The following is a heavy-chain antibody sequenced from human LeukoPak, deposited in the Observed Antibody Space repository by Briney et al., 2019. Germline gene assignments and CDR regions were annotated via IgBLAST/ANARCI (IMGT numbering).Heavy chain of an antibody. Sequence: GPVKVSCKASGYTFTSYDINCVRQATGQGLEWMGWMNPNSGNTGYAQKFQGSVTMTRNTSISTAYMELSSLRSEDTGVYYCATVYCTNGVCYIHYFDYWGQGTLVTVS. CDR3: ATVYCTNGVCYIHYFDY. D-gene: IGHD2-8*01. J-gene: IGHJ4*02. V-gene: IGHV1-8*01. CDR1: GYTFTSYD. CDR2: MNPNSGNT.